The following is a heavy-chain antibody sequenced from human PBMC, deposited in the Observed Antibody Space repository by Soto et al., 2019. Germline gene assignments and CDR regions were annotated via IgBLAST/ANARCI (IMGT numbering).Heavy chain of an antibody. J-gene: IGHJ3*02. Sequence: EVQLVESGGGLVQPGGSLRLSCAASGFTFSSYSRNWVRQAPGKGLEWVSYISSSSSTIYYADSVKGRFTISRDNAKSSLDLQMSSLSAGDTAVYYWASSSLRDFDIWGQGTMVTVS. CDR1: GFTFSSYS. CDR2: ISSSSSTI. CDR3: ASSSLRDFDI. D-gene: IGHD3-16*01. V-gene: IGHV3-48*01.